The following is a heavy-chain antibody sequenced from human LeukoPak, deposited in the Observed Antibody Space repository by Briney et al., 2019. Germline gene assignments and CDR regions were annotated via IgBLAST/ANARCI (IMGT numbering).Heavy chain of an antibody. D-gene: IGHD3-3*02. V-gene: IGHV3-53*01. CDR3: ARVGDHFHWNLDL. CDR2: IYSGATT. CDR1: GFTLSTYY. J-gene: IGHJ2*01. Sequence: PGGSLRLSCAASGFTLSTYYMNWVRQAPGKGLEWVSIIYSGATTYYADSVKGRFTIPRDTSKHTVSLQMNSLRADDTAVYFCARVGDHFHWNLDLWGRGTLVTVSS.